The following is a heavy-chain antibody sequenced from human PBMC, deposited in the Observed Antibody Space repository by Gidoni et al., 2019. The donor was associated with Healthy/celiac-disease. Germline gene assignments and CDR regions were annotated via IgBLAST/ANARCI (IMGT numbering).Heavy chain of an antibody. V-gene: IGHV1-2*04. CDR3: ARESIVATTYSRYYFDY. D-gene: IGHD5-12*01. CDR2: INPNSGGT. CDR1: GSTFTGSY. J-gene: IGHJ4*02. Sequence: QVQLEQSGAEVKKPGASVKVSCKASGSTFTGSYMHWVRQAPGQGLEWMGWINPNSGGTTYAQKFQGWVTMTRDTSISTAYMELSRLRSDDTAVYYCARESIVATTYSRYYFDYWGQGTLVTVSS.